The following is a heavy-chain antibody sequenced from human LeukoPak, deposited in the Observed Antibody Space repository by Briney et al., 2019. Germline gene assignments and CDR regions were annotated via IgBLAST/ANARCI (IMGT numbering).Heavy chain of an antibody. V-gene: IGHV3-20*04. J-gene: IGHJ3*02. D-gene: IGHD3-10*01. CDR2: ISWNGGRT. CDR3: AKGRSGGAYDAFDI. Sequence: GGSLRLSCAASGFSFDDDGMSWVRHAPGKGLEWVSGISWNGGRTHYADSVKGRFTISRDNSKNTLYLQMNSLRAEDTAMYYCAKGRSGGAYDAFDIWGQGTMVTVSS. CDR1: GFSFDDDG.